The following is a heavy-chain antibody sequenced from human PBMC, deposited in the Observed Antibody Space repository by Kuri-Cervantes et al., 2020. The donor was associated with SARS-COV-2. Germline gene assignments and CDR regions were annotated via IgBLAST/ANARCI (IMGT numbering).Heavy chain of an antibody. D-gene: IGHD3-22*01. CDR1: GGSISSYY. V-gene: IGHV4-59*01. Sequence: SETLSLTCTVSGGSISSYYWSWIRQPPGKGLEWIGYIYYSGSTNYNPSLKSRVTISVDTSKNQFSLKLSSVTAADTAVYYCARDYYDSSGYYQGLYYYYGMDVWGQGTTVTVSS. CDR3: ARDYYDSSGYYQGLYYYYGMDV. CDR2: IYYSGST. J-gene: IGHJ6*02.